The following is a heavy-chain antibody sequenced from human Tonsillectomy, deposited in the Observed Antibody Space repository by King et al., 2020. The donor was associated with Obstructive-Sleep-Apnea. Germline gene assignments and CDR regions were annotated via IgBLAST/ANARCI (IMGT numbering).Heavy chain of an antibody. V-gene: IGHV3-21*01. CDR3: ARYYFDSSGYPGDFYYYYCIDV. D-gene: IGHD3-22*01. CDR2: ISKGSNNR. J-gene: IGHJ6*02. Sequence: VQLEESGGGLVKPGGSLRLSCAASGFMFSSYTEHWVRQPPGKRLEEVSSISKGSNNRYYADSMKGRFTISRDNAKNSLYLQMNSLRAEDTAVYYFARYYFDSSGYPGDFYYYYCIDVWGQGTTVTVSS. CDR1: GFMFSSYT.